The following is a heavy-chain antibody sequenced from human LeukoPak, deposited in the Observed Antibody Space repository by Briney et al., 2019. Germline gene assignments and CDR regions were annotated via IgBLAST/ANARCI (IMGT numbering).Heavy chain of an antibody. CDR3: ARDSQQLVPSYYYMDV. CDR2: IYSSGYT. V-gene: IGHV4-61*02. D-gene: IGHD6-13*01. CDR1: GGSINSGTYY. J-gene: IGHJ6*03. Sequence: PSETLSLTCTVSGGSINSGTYYWTWIRQPAGKGLEWIGRIYSSGYTNYKPSLKSRLTISVDASKNQFSLKLSSVTAADTAVYYCARDSQQLVPSYYYMDVWGKGTTVTVSS.